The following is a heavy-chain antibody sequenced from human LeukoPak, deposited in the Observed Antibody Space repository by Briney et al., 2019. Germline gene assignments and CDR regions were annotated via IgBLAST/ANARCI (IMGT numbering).Heavy chain of an antibody. D-gene: IGHD3-10*01. CDR2: IYYSGNT. CDR1: GVSISSSNSY. CDR3: ARVAYYYGSGSYSWFDP. J-gene: IGHJ5*02. Sequence: SETLSLTCTVSGVSISSSNSYWGWIRQPPGKGLEWIGSIYYSGNTYYNPSLKSRVTISVDTSKNQFSLKLSSVTAADTAVYYCARVAYYYGSGSYSWFDPWGQGTLVTVSS. V-gene: IGHV4-39*07.